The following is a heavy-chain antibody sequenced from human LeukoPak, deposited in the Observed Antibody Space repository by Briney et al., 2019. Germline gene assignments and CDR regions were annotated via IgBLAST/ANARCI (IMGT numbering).Heavy chain of an antibody. CDR1: TVSGSSGNF. D-gene: IGHD1-26*01. CDR3: ARELLGAPTPGAY. V-gene: IGHV4-4*02. CDR2: VHKSGRT. J-gene: IGHJ4*01. Sequence: SETLSLTCALSTVSGSSGNFWSWVRQPPGEGLEWIGEVHKSGRTNYNPSLKTRVTISIDASSNQLSLELTSVTAADTAMYYCARELLGAPTPGAYWGHGTRVTVS.